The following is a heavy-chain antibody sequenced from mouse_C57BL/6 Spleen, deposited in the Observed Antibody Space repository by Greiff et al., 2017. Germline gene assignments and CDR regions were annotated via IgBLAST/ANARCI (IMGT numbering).Heavy chain of an antibody. J-gene: IGHJ3*01. CDR2: ISDGGSYT. D-gene: IGHD3-3*01. V-gene: IGHV5-4*01. Sequence: EVQLQESGGGLVKPGGSLKLSCAASGFTFSSYAMSWVRQTPEKRLEWVATISDGGSYTYYPDNVKGRFTISRDNAKNNLYLQMSHLKSEDTAMYYCAREGTNPSWFAYWGQGTLVTVSA. CDR3: AREGTNPSWFAY. CDR1: GFTFSSYA.